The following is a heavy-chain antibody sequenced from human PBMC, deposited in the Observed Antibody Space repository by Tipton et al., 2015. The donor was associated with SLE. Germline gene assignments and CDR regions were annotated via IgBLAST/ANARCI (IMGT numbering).Heavy chain of an antibody. J-gene: IGHJ3*02. V-gene: IGHV4-59*01. CDR3: AASVLPTAPDGFDI. CDR1: GGSINSYY. Sequence: TLSLTCKVSGGSINSYYWSWIRQPPGKGLEWIGYIYYSGSTNYNASLKSRVTISEDTSKKQFSLKLKYVTAADTAVYYCAASVLPTAPDGFDIWGQGTMVTVSS. D-gene: IGHD2-2*01. CDR2: IYYSGST.